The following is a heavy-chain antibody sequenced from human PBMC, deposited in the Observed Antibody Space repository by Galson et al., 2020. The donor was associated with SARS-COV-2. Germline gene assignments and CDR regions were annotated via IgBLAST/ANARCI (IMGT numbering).Heavy chain of an antibody. Sequence: KIGESLKISCKCSGYSFTSYWIGLVHQMPGKGLEWMRIIYPGYSDTRYTPSFQGQVTISADKSISTPYLQWSSLKASDTAMYDCARLGYEHRSNRGCMDYWGQGTLVTVSS. D-gene: IGHD1-1*01. CDR3: ARLGYEHRSNRGCMDY. V-gene: IGHV5-51*07. J-gene: IGHJ4*02. CDR2: IYPGYSDT. CDR1: GYSFTSYW.